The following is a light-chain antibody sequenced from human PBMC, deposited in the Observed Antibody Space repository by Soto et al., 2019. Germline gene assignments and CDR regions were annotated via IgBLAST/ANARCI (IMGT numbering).Light chain of an antibody. CDR3: QQSYSTLSIT. Sequence: DIQMTQSPSSLSASVGDRVTITCRASESINRHLNWYQQKPGKAPKLLIYAASSLQNGVPSRFSGSGSGTDFTLTISNLQPGDFATYYCQQSYSTLSITIGQGTRLEIK. V-gene: IGKV1-39*01. CDR1: ESINRH. CDR2: AAS. J-gene: IGKJ5*01.